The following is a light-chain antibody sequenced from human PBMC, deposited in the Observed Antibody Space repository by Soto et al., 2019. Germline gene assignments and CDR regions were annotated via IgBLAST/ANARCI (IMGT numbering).Light chain of an antibody. V-gene: IGKV3-15*01. CDR2: GAS. Sequence: VMTQSQATLSVYPGQRATLSCRASQSVRRTLAWSQQQPCQAPRLLIYGASPRATRIPARFSGSGSGTQCSLTNSILQSEDFAVYYCPQYHHWPPLSFGIGTKVAIK. CDR1: QSVRRT. J-gene: IGKJ1*01. CDR3: PQYHHWPPLS.